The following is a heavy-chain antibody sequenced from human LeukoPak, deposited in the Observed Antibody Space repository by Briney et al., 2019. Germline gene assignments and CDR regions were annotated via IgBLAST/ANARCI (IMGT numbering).Heavy chain of an antibody. V-gene: IGHV4-34*01. CDR3: ARGVYYGSGSYYKKGPFDY. Sequence: SETVSLTCAVYGGSFSGYYWSWIRQPPGKGLEWIGEINHSGSTNYNPSLKSRVTISVDTSKNQFSLKLSSVTAADTAVYYCARGVYYGSGSYYKKGPFDYWGQGTLVTVSS. J-gene: IGHJ4*02. D-gene: IGHD3-10*01. CDR1: GGSFSGYY. CDR2: INHSGST.